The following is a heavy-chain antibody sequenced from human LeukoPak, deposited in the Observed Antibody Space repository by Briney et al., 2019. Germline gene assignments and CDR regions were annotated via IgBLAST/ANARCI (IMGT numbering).Heavy chain of an antibody. CDR2: ISGSGGST. V-gene: IGHV3-23*01. D-gene: IGHD6-19*01. J-gene: IGHJ4*02. Sequence: GGSLRLSCAASGFTFSSYAMSWVRQAPGKGLEWVTAISGSGGSTYYADSVKGRFTISRDNSKNTLYLQMNSLRAEDTAVYYCAKDSGIAVAGTMYGYWGQGTLVTVSS. CDR1: GFTFSSYA. CDR3: AKDSGIAVAGTMYGY.